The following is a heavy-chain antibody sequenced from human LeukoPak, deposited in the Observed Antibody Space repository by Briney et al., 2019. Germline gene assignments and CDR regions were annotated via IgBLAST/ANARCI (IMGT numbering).Heavy chain of an antibody. D-gene: IGHD3-16*02. V-gene: IGHV4-31*03. Sequence: SQTLSLTCTVSGGSISSGGYYWSWIRQHPGKGLEWIGYIYYSGSTYYNPSLKSRVTISVDTSKNQFSLKLSSVTAADTVVYYCARLAVMITFGGVITPDWFDPWGQETLVTVSS. J-gene: IGHJ5*02. CDR3: ARLAVMITFGGVITPDWFDP. CDR1: GGSISSGGYY. CDR2: IYYSGST.